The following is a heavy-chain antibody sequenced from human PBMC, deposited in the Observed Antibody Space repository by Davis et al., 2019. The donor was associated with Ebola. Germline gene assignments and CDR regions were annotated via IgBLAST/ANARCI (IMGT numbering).Heavy chain of an antibody. D-gene: IGHD1-26*01. CDR3: AKDLSGSYLPPFHYYYYYGMDV. J-gene: IGHJ6*04. CDR1: GFTFSSYS. V-gene: IGHV3-21*01. CDR2: ISSSSYYI. Sequence: PGGSLRLSCAASGFTFSSYSMNWVRQAPGKGLEWVSSISSSSYYIYYADSLKGRFTISRDNAKNSLYLQMNSLRAEDTAVYYCAKDLSGSYLPPFHYYYYYGMDVWGKGTTVTVSS.